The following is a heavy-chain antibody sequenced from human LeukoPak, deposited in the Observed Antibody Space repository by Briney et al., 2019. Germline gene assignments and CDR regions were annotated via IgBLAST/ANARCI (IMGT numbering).Heavy chain of an antibody. CDR2: IYTSGST. V-gene: IGHV4-61*02. D-gene: IGHD3-9*01. CDR3: ARELYDILTGYYLGIDG. Sequence: SQTLSLTCTVSGGSISSGSYYWSWIRQPAGKGLEWIGRIYTSGSTNYNPSLKSRVTISVDTSKNQFSLKLSSVTAADTAVYYCARELYDILTGYYLGIDGWGQGTLVTVSS. J-gene: IGHJ4*02. CDR1: GGSISSGSYY.